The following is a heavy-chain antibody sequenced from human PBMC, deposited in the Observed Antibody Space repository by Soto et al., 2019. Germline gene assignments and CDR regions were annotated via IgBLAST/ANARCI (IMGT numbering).Heavy chain of an antibody. V-gene: IGHV3-21*01. J-gene: IGHJ6*02. CDR3: AREGVQHGSGPYYYYGMDV. CDR2: ISSSSSYI. D-gene: IGHD3-10*01. Sequence: EVQLVESGGGLVKPGGSLRLSCAASGFTFSSYSMNWVRQAPGKGLEWVSSISSSSSYIYYADSVKGRFTISRDNAKNSLYLKMNSLRAEDTAVYYWAREGVQHGSGPYYYYGMDVWGQGTTVTGSS. CDR1: GFTFSSYS.